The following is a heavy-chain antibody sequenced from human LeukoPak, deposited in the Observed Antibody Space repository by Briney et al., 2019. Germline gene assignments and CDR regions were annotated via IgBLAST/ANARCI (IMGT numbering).Heavy chain of an antibody. Sequence: SETLSLTCAVYGGSFSGYYWSWIRQPPGKGLEWIGEINHSGSTNYNPSLKSRVTISVDTSKNQFSLKLSSVTAADTAVYYCARKFEAGAILNGRMDVWGQGTTVTVSS. D-gene: IGHD2-2*01. J-gene: IGHJ6*02. CDR3: ARKFEAGAILNGRMDV. V-gene: IGHV4-34*01. CDR1: GGSFSGYY. CDR2: INHSGST.